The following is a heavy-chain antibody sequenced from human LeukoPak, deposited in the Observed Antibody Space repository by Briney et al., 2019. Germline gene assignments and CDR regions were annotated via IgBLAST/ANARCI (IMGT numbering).Heavy chain of an antibody. CDR2: INHSGST. Sequence: PSETLSLTCAVYGGSFSGYYWSWIRQPPGKGLEWIGEINHSGSTNYNPSLKSRVTISVDTSKNQFSLKLSSVTAADTAVYYCARGHCSGGSCYFHYYYMDVWGKGTTVTVSS. J-gene: IGHJ6*03. D-gene: IGHD2-15*01. V-gene: IGHV4-34*01. CDR3: ARGHCSGGSCYFHYYYMDV. CDR1: GGSFSGYY.